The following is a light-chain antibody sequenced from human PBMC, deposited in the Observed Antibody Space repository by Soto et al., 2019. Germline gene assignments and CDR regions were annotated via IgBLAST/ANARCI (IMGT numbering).Light chain of an antibody. J-gene: IGKJ1*01. V-gene: IGKV1-5*03. CDR3: QQYNTYWA. CDR1: QRIGRW. CDR2: EAS. Sequence: DIQVTQSPSTLSASVGDTVTITCRASQRIGRWVAWYQQKPGKGPKLLIYEASSLESGVPSRFSGSGSGTEFTLTINSLQPDDFAIYYCQQYNTYWAFGQGTKV.